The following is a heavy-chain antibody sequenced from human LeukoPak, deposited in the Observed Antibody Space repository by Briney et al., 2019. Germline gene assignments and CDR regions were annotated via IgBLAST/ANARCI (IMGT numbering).Heavy chain of an antibody. CDR2: IKHDGSET. D-gene: IGHD6-19*01. CDR3: ARKAVAGTVFDY. V-gene: IGHV3-7*02. CDR1: GFTFSSIW. Sequence: GGSLRLSCATSGFTFSSIWMSWVRQAPGKGLEWVANIKHDGSETNYVDSVKGRFTISRDNAKNSLHLQMNSLRDEDTAVYYCARKAVAGTVFDYWGQGILVTVSS. J-gene: IGHJ4*02.